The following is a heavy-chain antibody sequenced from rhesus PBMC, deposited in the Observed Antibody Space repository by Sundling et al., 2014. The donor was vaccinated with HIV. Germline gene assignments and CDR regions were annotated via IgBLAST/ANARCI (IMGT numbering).Heavy chain of an antibody. J-gene: IGHJ4*01. Sequence: QVQLQESGPGLVKPSETLSLTCAVSGGSISSGYYYWSWIRQPPGKGLEWIGYIIYSGSTRHNPSLKSRVTISRDTSKNQFSLKLSSVTAADTAVYYCARDGYCTGSGCFPFDYWGQGSPGHRLL. CDR2: IIYSGST. V-gene: IGHV4-122*02. CDR1: GGSISSGYYY. CDR3: ARDGYCTGSGCFPFDY. D-gene: IGHD2-21*01.